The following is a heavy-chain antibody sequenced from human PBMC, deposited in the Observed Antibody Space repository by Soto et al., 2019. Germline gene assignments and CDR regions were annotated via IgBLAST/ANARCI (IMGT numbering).Heavy chain of an antibody. Sequence: ASVKVSCKVSGYTLTELSMHWVRQAPGKGLEWMGGFDPEDGETIHAQKFQGRVTMTEDTSTDTAYMELSSLRSEDTAVYYCATGFRYCSSTSCSNWFDPWGQGTLVTVSS. CDR2: FDPEDGET. CDR1: GYTLTELS. V-gene: IGHV1-24*01. D-gene: IGHD2-2*01. J-gene: IGHJ5*02. CDR3: ATGFRYCSSTSCSNWFDP.